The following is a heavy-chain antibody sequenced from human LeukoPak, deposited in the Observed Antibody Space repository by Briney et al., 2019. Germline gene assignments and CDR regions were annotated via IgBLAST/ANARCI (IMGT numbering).Heavy chain of an antibody. V-gene: IGHV1-24*01. CDR3: ATAHKYYYDRSGFYD. CDR2: FDPEDGET. CDR1: GYTLTELS. Sequence: ASVKVSCKVSGYTLTELSMHWVRQAPGKGLEWMGGFDPEDGETIYAQKFQGRVTMTEGTSTDTAYMELSSLRSEDTAVYYCATAHKYYYDRSGFYDWGQGTLVTVSS. J-gene: IGHJ4*02. D-gene: IGHD3-22*01.